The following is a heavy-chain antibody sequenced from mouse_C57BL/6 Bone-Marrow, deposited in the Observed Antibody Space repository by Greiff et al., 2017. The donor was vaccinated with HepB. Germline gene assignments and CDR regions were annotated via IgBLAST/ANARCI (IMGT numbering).Heavy chain of an antibody. J-gene: IGHJ2*01. D-gene: IGHD1-1*01. CDR3: AREGITTVVASYYFDY. Sequence: QVQLQQPGAELVMPGASVKLSCKASGYTFTSYWMHWVKQRPGQGLEWIGEIDPSDSYTNYNQKFKGKSTLTVDKSYSTAYMQLCSLTSEDSAVYYCAREGITTVVASYYFDYWGQGTTLTVSS. CDR1: GYTFTSYW. CDR2: IDPSDSYT. V-gene: IGHV1-69*01.